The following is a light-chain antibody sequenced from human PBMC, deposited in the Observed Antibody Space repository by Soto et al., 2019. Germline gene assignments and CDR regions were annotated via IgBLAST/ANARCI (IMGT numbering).Light chain of an antibody. J-gene: IGKJ1*01. Sequence: DIQVTQSPSTLSASIGDRVTITCRASQSIIRRLAWYQQKPGKAPKLLIYMASTLESGVPSNFRGTGSGTEFTLTISSLQPDDFATYYCQQYDTSPWTFGQGTKVEIK. CDR2: MAS. CDR1: QSIIRR. CDR3: QQYDTSPWT. V-gene: IGKV1-5*03.